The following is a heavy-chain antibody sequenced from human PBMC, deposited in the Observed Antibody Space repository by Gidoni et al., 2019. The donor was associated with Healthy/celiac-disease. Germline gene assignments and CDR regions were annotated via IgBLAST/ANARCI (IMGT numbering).Heavy chain of an antibody. J-gene: IGHJ4*02. CDR2: INAGNGNT. Sequence: QVQLVQSGAEVKKPGASVKVSCKASGYTFTSYAMHWVRQAPGQRLEWMGWINAGNGNTKYSQKFQGRVTITRDTSASTAYMELSSLRSEDTAVYYCARSPAADDSSGYYYNYWGQGTLVTVSS. CDR1: GYTFTSYA. CDR3: ARSPAADDSSGYYYNY. V-gene: IGHV1-3*01. D-gene: IGHD3-22*01.